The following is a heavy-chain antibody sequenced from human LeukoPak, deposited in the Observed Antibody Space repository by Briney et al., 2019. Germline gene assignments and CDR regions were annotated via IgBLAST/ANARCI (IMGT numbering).Heavy chain of an antibody. V-gene: IGHV3-30*02. D-gene: IGHD6-19*01. J-gene: IGHJ4*02. CDR3: VKRIVVADKFDY. CDR2: IRYDGGNK. Sequence: GGSLRLSCVASGVTFSSYGMSWVRQAPGKGLEWVAFIRYDGGNKYYADSVKGRFTISRDNSKTTLYLQMDSLRLEDTAVYYCVKRIVVADKFDYWGQGSLVTVSS. CDR1: GVTFSSYG.